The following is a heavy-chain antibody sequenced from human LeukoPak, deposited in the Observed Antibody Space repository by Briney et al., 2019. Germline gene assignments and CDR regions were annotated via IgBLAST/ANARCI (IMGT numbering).Heavy chain of an antibody. Sequence: GGSLRLSCTASGFTFGDYAMSCVRQAPGKGLEWVGFIRSKAYGGTTEYAASVKGRFTISRDDSKSIAYLQMNSLKTEDTAVYYCTRDPQSNWGHAFDIWGQGTMVTVSS. V-gene: IGHV3-49*04. CDR1: GFTFGDYA. CDR3: TRDPQSNWGHAFDI. J-gene: IGHJ3*02. D-gene: IGHD7-27*01. CDR2: IRSKAYGGTT.